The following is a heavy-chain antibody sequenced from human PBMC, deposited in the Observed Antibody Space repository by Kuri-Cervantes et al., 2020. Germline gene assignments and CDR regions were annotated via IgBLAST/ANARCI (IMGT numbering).Heavy chain of an antibody. J-gene: IGHJ2*01. V-gene: IGHV4-39*07. CDR3: ARGTRRSWYFDL. D-gene: IGHD2-2*01. CDR1: GDSISSIPYY. Sequence: SETLSLTCTVSGDSISSIPYYWARIRQPPGRGLEWIGSIYYTGSTFDNPSLKSRVTISVDTSKNQFSLKLSSVTAADTAVYYCARGTRRSWYFDLWGRSTLVTVSS. CDR2: IYYTGST.